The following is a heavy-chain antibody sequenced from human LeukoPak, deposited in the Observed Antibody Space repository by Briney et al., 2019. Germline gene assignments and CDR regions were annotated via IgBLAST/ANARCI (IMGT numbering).Heavy chain of an antibody. Sequence: SQTLSLTCAISGDSVSSNSAAWNWIRQPPSRGLEWLGRTYYRSKWYNDYAVSVKSRITINPDTSKNQFSLQLNSVTPEDTAVYYCARALQSGVGATTLVLGYYYYYMDVWGKGTTVTVSS. D-gene: IGHD1-26*01. CDR1: GDSVSSNSAA. CDR2: TYYRSKWYN. J-gene: IGHJ6*03. V-gene: IGHV6-1*01. CDR3: ARALQSGVGATTLVLGYYYYYMDV.